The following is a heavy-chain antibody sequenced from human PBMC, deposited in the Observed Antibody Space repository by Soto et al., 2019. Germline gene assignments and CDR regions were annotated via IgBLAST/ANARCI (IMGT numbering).Heavy chain of an antibody. V-gene: IGHV3-64*01. J-gene: IGHJ4*02. D-gene: IGHD1-26*01. CDR2: ISSNAGST. CDR3: ARDGGSYYLDY. CDR1: GFTFSRYA. Sequence: EVQLVESGGSLVQPGGSLRLSCAASGFTFSRYAMHWVRQAPGKGLEYVSAISSNAGSTYYANSVKGRFTISRDNSKNTLYLQMGSLRAEDMAVYYCARDGGSYYLDYWGQGTLVTVSS.